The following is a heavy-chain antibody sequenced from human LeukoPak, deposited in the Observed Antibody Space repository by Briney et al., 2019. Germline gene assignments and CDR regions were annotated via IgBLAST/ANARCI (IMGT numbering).Heavy chain of an antibody. CDR2: INHSGST. J-gene: IGHJ4*02. CDR3: ARDPITHPFDY. Sequence: SETLSLTCAVYGGSFSGYYWSWIRQPPGKGLEWIGEINHSGSTNYNPSLKSRVTISVDTSKNQFSLKLSSVTAADTAVYYCARDPITHPFDYWGQGTLVTVSS. V-gene: IGHV4-34*01. D-gene: IGHD1-14*01. CDR1: GGSFSGYY.